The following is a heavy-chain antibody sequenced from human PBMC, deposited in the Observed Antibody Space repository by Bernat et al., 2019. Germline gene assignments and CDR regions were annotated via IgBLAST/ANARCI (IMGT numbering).Heavy chain of an antibody. Sequence: QVQLVESGGGVVQPGRSLRLSCAASGFTFSSYAMHWVRQAPGKGLEWVAVISYDGSNTYYADSVKGRFTISRDNSKNPLYLQMNSLRAEDTAVYYGAGDQKKGGYGSGRYYTFDIWGQGTMVTVSS. CDR2: ISYDGSNT. D-gene: IGHD3-10*01. CDR3: AGDQKKGGYGSGRYYTFDI. V-gene: IGHV3-30-3*01. CDR1: GFTFSSYA. J-gene: IGHJ3*02.